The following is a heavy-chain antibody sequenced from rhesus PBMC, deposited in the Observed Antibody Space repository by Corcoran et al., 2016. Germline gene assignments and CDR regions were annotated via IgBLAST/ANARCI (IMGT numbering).Heavy chain of an antibody. J-gene: IGHJ5-1*01. Sequence: QVQLQESGPGLVKPSETLSPTCAVSGGSIGSSNWWSWIRQPPGNGLEWIGYISVNGGRTNYNPSLKNRVTISTDTSKNQFSLELSSVTAADTAVYYCARHTGSPYNRFDVWGPGVLVTVSS. V-gene: IGHV4-65*01. D-gene: IGHD4-29*01. CDR1: GGSIGSSNW. CDR2: ISVNGGRT. CDR3: ARHTGSPYNRFDV.